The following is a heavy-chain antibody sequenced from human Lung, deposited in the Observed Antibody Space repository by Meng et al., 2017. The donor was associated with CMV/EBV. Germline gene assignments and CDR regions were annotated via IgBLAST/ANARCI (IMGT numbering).Heavy chain of an antibody. V-gene: IGHV3-23*01. Sequence: GGSLRLXCAASGFPFRSYAMSWVSQAPGKGLEWVSSISGSVGNTYYADSVKGRFTISRDNSGDTLYMQMSSLRAEDTAVYYCAREEAMVGYYTNWFDAWGQGALVTVSS. J-gene: IGHJ5*02. CDR1: GFPFRSYA. D-gene: IGHD5-18*01. CDR2: ISGSVGNT. CDR3: AREEAMVGYYTNWFDA.